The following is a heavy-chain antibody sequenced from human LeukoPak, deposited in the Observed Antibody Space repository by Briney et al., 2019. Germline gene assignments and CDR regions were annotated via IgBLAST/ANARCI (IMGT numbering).Heavy chain of an antibody. V-gene: IGHV5-51*01. J-gene: IGHJ4*02. CDR3: ATSESQTRFDY. D-gene: IGHD1/OR15-1a*01. Sequence: GESLKISCKGSGYSFTTYWIGWVRQMPGKGLEWIGIIFPGDSDTTYNPSLQGQVSISADKSINTAYLRWSSLRASDTATYYCATSESQTRFDYWGQGTLVTVSS. CDR1: GYSFTTYW. CDR2: IFPGDSDT.